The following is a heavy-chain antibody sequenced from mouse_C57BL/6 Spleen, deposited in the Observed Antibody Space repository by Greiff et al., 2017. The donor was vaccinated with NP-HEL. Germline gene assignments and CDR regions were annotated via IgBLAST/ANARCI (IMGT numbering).Heavy chain of an antibody. D-gene: IGHD2-3*01. J-gene: IGHJ3*01. Sequence: VQLQQSGPELVKPGASVKISCKASGYAFSSSWMNWVKQRPGKGLEWIGLIYPGDGDTNYNGKFKGKATLTADKSSSTAYMQLSSLTSEDSAVYFCARHYDGYSWFAYWGQGTLVTVSA. CDR2: IYPGDGDT. V-gene: IGHV1-82*01. CDR3: ARHYDGYSWFAY. CDR1: GYAFSSSW.